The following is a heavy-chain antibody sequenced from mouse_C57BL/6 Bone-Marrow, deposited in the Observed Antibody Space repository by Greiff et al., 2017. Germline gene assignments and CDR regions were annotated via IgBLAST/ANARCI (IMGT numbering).Heavy chain of an antibody. J-gene: IGHJ4*01. V-gene: IGHV14-1*01. CDR2: IDPEDGDT. CDR3: TPLSYAMDY. Sequence: EVQLQQSGAELVRPGASVKLSCTASGFNIKDYYMHWVKQRPEQGLEWIGRIDPEDGDTEYAAKFQGKATMTADKSSNTAYLQLSSLTSEDTAVYYCTPLSYAMDYWGQGTSVTVSS. CDR1: GFNIKDYY.